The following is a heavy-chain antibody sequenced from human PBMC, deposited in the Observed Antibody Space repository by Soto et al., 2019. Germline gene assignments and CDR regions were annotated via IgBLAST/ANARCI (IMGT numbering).Heavy chain of an antibody. Sequence: GGSLRLSCAASGFTFSSYAMSWVRQAPGKGLEWVSAISGSGGSTYYADSVKGRFTISRDNSKNTLYLQMNSLRAEDTAVYDCAKDREWELPYYYYGMDVWGQGTTVTVSS. V-gene: IGHV3-23*01. CDR2: ISGSGGST. CDR1: GFTFSSYA. D-gene: IGHD1-26*01. J-gene: IGHJ6*02. CDR3: AKDREWELPYYYYGMDV.